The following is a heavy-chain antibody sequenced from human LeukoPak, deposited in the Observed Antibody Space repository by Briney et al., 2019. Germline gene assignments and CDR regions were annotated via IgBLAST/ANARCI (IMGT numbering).Heavy chain of an antibody. Sequence: TSQTLSLTCTVSGGSISSGDYYWSWVRQPPGKGLEWIGYIYYSGSTYYNPSLKSRVTISVDTSKSQFSLKLSSVTAADTAVYYCARGSIAAAGIGYFDYWGQGTLVTVSS. V-gene: IGHV4-30-4*08. CDR3: ARGSIAAAGIGYFDY. CDR1: GGSISSGDYY. CDR2: IYYSGST. J-gene: IGHJ4*02. D-gene: IGHD6-13*01.